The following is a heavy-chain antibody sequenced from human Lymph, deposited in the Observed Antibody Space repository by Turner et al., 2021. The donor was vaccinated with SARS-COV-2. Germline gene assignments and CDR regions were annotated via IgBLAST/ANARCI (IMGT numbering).Heavy chain of an antibody. Sequence: ELQLVQSGAEVTKSGESLKISCKGSGYTFTSYWIGWVRRSPGRGLEWMGIVNPSDSDTRYSPSFQGQVTISADKSISTAYLQWSSLKASDTAMYYCARREWGGSLGHIDYWGQGTLVTVSS. CDR3: ARREWGGSLGHIDY. J-gene: IGHJ4*02. CDR2: VNPSDSDT. CDR1: GYTFTSYW. V-gene: IGHV5-51*01. D-gene: IGHD3-3*01.